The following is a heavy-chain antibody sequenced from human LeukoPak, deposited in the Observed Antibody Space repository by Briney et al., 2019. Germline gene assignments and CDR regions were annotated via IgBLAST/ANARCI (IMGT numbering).Heavy chain of an antibody. J-gene: IGHJ4*02. CDR1: GFTFSSYA. V-gene: IGHV3-30-3*01. CDR3: AREGQGIFWSGYYGN. Sequence: GGSLRLSCAASGFTFSSYAMHWVRQAPGKGLEWVAVISYDGSNKYYADSVKGRFTISRDNSKNTLYLQMNSLRAEDTAVYYCAREGQGIFWSGYYGNLGQGTLVTVSS. CDR2: ISYDGSNK. D-gene: IGHD3-3*01.